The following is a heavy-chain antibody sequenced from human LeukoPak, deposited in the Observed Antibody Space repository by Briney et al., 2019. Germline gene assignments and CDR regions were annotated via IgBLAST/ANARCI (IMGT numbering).Heavy chain of an antibody. J-gene: IGHJ4*02. D-gene: IGHD4-17*01. Sequence: SGTLSLTCTVSGGSISSSSYYWGWIRQPPGKGLEWIGSIYYSGSTYYNPSLKSRVTISVDTSKNQFSLKLSSVTAADTAVYYCASSSYGDHPYWGQGTLVTVSS. CDR3: ASSSYGDHPY. V-gene: IGHV4-39*01. CDR1: GGSISSSSYY. CDR2: IYYSGST.